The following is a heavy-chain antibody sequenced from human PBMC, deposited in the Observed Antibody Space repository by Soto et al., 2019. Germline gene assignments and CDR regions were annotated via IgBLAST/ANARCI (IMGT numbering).Heavy chain of an antibody. V-gene: IGHV3-21*01. CDR1: GFTFSDYN. J-gene: IGHJ1*01. CDR2: IGSSGNYI. Sequence: EVQLVESGGGLVKPGGPLRLSCVASGFTFSDYNMNWVRQAPGKGLEWVASIGSSGNYIYYADSVKGRITISRYSAKSSVYLQMNRPRAADTAAYSCARGDHFDYVVYVPRWGQGPRVTASS. CDR3: ARGDHFDYVVYVPR. D-gene: IGHD4-17*01.